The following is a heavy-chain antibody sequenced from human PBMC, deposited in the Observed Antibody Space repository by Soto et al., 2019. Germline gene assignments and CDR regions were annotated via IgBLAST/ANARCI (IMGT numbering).Heavy chain of an antibody. CDR3: AREVAPHYYDSSGYSRWFDP. D-gene: IGHD3-22*01. CDR1: GGTFSSYA. V-gene: IGHV1-69*13. J-gene: IGHJ5*02. CDR2: IIPIFGTA. Sequence: SVKVSCKASGGTFSSYAISWVRQAPGQGLEWMGGIIPIFGTANYAQKFQGRVTITADESTSTAYMELSSLRSEDTAVYYCAREVAPHYYDSSGYSRWFDPWGQGTLVTVSS.